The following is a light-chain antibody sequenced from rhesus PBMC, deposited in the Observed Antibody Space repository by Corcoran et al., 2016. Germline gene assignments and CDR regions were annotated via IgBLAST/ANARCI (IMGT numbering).Light chain of an antibody. V-gene: IGKV2-78*01. J-gene: IGKJ3*01. Sequence: DIVLTQTPLSLPITPGEPASISCRSSQTLSHNNGHTYLHWFLQKPGHSPQLLIYEVSHRASGVPDRFSGSGSGTDCTLKISRVEAGYVGVYYCEQTLQTPFTFGPGTKLDIK. CDR2: EVS. CDR3: EQTLQTPFT. CDR1: QTLSHNNGHTY.